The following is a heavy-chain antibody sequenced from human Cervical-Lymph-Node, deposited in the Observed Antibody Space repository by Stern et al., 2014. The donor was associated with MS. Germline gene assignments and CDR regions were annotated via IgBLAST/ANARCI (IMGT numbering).Heavy chain of an antibody. CDR2: ISHGDCNN. CDR1: GYSFSSHC. D-gene: IGHD3-3*01. J-gene: IGHJ3*02. Sequence: EVQLVESGAGVKKPGESLKISCKGAGYSFSSHCIAWVRQEPGKGLEWMGGISHGDCNNKHGASFQGQVTISVDKYSSTAYLQMSSLTDSDTAIYYCSRQGNYHYSHAFDIWGQGTMVIVSS. V-gene: IGHV5-51*01. CDR3: SRQGNYHYSHAFDI.